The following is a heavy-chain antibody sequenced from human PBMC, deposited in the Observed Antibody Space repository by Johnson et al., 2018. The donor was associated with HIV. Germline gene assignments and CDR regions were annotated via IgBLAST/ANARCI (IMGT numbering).Heavy chain of an antibody. CDR2: ISGGGSGT. D-gene: IGHD2-21*02. Sequence: EVQVLESGGVVVRPAWSPRLSCAASQFTFSSYAMNWVRQAPGKGLEWVSGISGGGSGTYYADSVKGRFTISRDDSKNSLYLQMNSLKTEDTAVYYCVRELLAYCCGDCLLNDAFDIWGQGTMVTVSS. CDR3: VRELLAYCCGDCLLNDAFDI. CDR1: QFTFSSYA. V-gene: IGHV3-23*01. J-gene: IGHJ3*02.